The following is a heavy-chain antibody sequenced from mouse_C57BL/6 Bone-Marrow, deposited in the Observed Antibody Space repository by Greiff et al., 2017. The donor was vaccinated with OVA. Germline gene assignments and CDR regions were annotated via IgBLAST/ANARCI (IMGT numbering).Heavy chain of an antibody. CDR3: ARRHYYGSSHYAMDY. CDR2: IYPRSGNT. CDR1: GYTFTSSG. D-gene: IGHD1-1*01. Sequence: QVQLKESGAELARPGASVKLSCKASGYTFTSSGISWVKQRTGQGLEWIGEIYPRSGNTYYNEKFKGKATLTAHQSSSTAYMELRSLTSEDSAVYCGARRHYYGSSHYAMDYGGQGTAGTVSS. V-gene: IGHV1-81*01. J-gene: IGHJ4*01.